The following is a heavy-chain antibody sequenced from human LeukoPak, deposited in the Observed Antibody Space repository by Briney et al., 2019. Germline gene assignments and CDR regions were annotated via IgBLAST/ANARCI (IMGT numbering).Heavy chain of an antibody. CDR2: ISYDGSNK. Sequence: GGSLRLSCAASGFTFSSYAMSWVRQAPGKGLEWVAVISYDGSNKYYADSVKGRFTISRDNSKNTLYLQMNSLRAEDTAVYYCARGYGITGTSGAFDYWGQGTLVTVSS. CDR3: ARGYGITGTSGAFDY. V-gene: IGHV3-30-3*01. CDR1: GFTFSSYA. J-gene: IGHJ4*02. D-gene: IGHD1-20*01.